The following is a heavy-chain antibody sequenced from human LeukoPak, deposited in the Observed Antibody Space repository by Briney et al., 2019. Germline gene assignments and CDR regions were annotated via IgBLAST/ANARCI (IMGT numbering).Heavy chain of an antibody. CDR3: ARLSIAAAGHYYFDY. Sequence: SETLSLTCTVSGGSISSRIYYWGWIRQPPGKGLEWIGSIYYSGSTYYNPSLKSRVTISVDTSKNQFSLKLSSVTAADTAVYYCARLSIAAAGHYYFDYWGQGTLVTVSS. CDR2: IYYSGST. V-gene: IGHV4-39*01. D-gene: IGHD6-13*01. CDR1: GGSISSRIYY. J-gene: IGHJ4*02.